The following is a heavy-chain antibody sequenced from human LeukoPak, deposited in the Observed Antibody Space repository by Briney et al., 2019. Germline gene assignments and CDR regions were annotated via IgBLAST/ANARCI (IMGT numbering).Heavy chain of an antibody. J-gene: IGHJ3*02. CDR2: ISSSSSYI. V-gene: IGHV3-21*01. D-gene: IGHD2-15*01. CDR3: AREDGNSVVAAVHDAFDI. CDR1: GFTFSSYS. Sequence: PGGSLRLSCAASGFTFSSYSMNWVRQAPGKGLEWVSSISSSSSYIYYADSVKGRFTISRDNAKNSLYLQMNSLRAEDTAVYYCAREDGNSVVAAVHDAFDIWGQGTMDTVSS.